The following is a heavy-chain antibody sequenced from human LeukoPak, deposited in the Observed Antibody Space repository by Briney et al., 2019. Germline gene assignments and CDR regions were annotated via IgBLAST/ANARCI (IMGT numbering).Heavy chain of an antibody. D-gene: IGHD3-22*01. J-gene: IGHJ5*02. V-gene: IGHV4-34*01. CDR3: ARGRGYYDSSGYYYGFDP. CDR2: INHSGST. Sequence: PSETLSLTCAVCGGSFSGYYWSWIRQPPGKGLEWIGEINHSGSTNYNPSLKSRVTISVDTSKNQFSLKLSSVTAADTAVYYCARGRGYYDSSGYYYGFDPWGQGTLVTVSS. CDR1: GGSFSGYY.